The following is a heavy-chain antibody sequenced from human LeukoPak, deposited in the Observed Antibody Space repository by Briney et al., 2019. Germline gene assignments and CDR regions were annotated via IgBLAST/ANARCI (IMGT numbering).Heavy chain of an antibody. D-gene: IGHD3-10*01. CDR1: GFTVSSSY. CDR3: ARDHNYYGSGSYYLH. V-gene: IGHV3-53*01. Sequence: GGSLRLSCAASGFTVSSSYMSWVRQAPGKGLEWVSVIYSGGSTYYADSVKGRFTISRDNSKNTLYLQMNSLRAEDTAVYYCARDHNYYGSGSYYLHWGQGTLVTVSS. CDR2: IYSGGST. J-gene: IGHJ4*02.